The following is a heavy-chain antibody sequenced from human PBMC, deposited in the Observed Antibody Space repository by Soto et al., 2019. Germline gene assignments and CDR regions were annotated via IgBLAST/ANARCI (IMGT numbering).Heavy chain of an antibody. J-gene: IGHJ4*02. D-gene: IGHD3-9*01. CDR3: ARGQIRYFDWLPRPAFDY. V-gene: IGHV4-34*01. CDR2: INHSGST. Sequence: PSETLSLTCAVYGGSFSGYYWSWIRQPPGKGLEWIGEINHSGSTNYNPSLKSRVTISVDTSKNQFSLKLSSVTAADTAVYYCARGQIRYFDWLPRPAFDYWGQGTLVTVSS. CDR1: GGSFSGYY.